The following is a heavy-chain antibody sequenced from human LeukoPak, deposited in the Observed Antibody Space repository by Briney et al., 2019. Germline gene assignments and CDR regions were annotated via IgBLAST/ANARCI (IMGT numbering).Heavy chain of an antibody. CDR2: INSDGINT. J-gene: IGHJ5*02. CDR1: EFTFINYW. CDR3: ARDLGQYYDTSDNWFDP. Sequence: PGGSLRLSFAASEFTFINYWMHWVRQPPGKGRGWVSRINSDGINTSYADSVKGRFTISRDNAKNTLNLQMNSLRAEDTAVYYCARDLGQYYDTSDNWFDPWGQGTLVTVSS. V-gene: IGHV3-74*01. D-gene: IGHD3-22*01.